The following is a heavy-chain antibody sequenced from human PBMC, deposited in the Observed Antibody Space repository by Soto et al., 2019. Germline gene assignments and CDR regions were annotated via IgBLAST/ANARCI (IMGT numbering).Heavy chain of an antibody. CDR3: ATRGDGYCLDF. V-gene: IGHV3-11*01. J-gene: IGHJ4*02. CDR1: GFTFSDYW. Sequence: GGSLRLSCAASGFTFSDYWMIWLRQVPGKGLEWVSYVSKSGTTINYADSVKGRFTISRDNANNSLFLQMSSLRAEDTAVYYCATRGDGYCLDFWGQGTLVTAPQ. D-gene: IGHD5-18*01. CDR2: VSKSGTTI.